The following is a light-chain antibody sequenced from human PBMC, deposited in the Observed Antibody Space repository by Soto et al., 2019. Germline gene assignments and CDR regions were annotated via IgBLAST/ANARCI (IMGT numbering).Light chain of an antibody. CDR1: QSVPSGY. J-gene: IGKJ1*01. CDR3: QQRFNWPRT. Sequence: EIVLTQSPGTLSLSPGERATISCRASQSVPSGYVAWYQQKPGQAPRLLIYGASTRATGIPARFSGSGSGTDFTLTISSLEPEDFAVYYCQQRFNWPRTFGQGTKVDIK. V-gene: IGKV3-11*01. CDR2: GAS.